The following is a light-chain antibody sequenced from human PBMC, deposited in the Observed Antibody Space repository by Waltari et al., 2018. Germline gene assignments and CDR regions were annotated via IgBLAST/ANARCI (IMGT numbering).Light chain of an antibody. Sequence: DMQLTQSPSSLSAFVGDRVTITCRAGQSINRYLNWYQQKPGKAPKLLIYAASSLQSGVPSSFSGSGSGTDFTLTISSLQPEDFATYDCQQSYSTPLFGQGTKLEIK. J-gene: IGKJ2*01. CDR2: AAS. CDR1: QSINRY. V-gene: IGKV1-39*01. CDR3: QQSYSTPL.